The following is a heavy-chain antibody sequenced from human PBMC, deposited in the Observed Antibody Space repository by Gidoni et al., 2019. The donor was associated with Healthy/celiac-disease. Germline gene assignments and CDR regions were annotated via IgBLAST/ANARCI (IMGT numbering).Heavy chain of an antibody. J-gene: IGHJ2*01. V-gene: IGHV3-9*01. Sequence: EVQLVESGGGLVQPGRSLRLSCAASGFTFDDYAMHWVRQAPGKGLEWVSGISWNSGSIGYADSVKGRFTISRDNAKNSLYLQMNSLRAEDTALYYCAKDSGSYNSWYFDLWGRGTLVTVSS. CDR1: GFTFDDYA. CDR3: AKDSGSYNSWYFDL. D-gene: IGHD1-26*01. CDR2: ISWNSGSI.